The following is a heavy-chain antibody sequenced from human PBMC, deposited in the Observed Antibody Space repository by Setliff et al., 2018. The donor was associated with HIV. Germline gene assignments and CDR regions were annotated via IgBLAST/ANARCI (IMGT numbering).Heavy chain of an antibody. V-gene: IGHV3-30*07. CDR3: ARDSGPYHDYVWGTYRPIYFQH. Sequence: PGGSLRLSCSASGFPFSSYPFHWVRQAPGKGLEWVALISFDGSDKYYADSVKGRFTISRDSTKNSLYLQMNSLRVDDTAVYYCARDSGPYHDYVWGTYRPIYFQHWGQGTLVTVSS. CDR1: GFPFSSYP. D-gene: IGHD3-16*02. CDR2: ISFDGSDK. J-gene: IGHJ1*01.